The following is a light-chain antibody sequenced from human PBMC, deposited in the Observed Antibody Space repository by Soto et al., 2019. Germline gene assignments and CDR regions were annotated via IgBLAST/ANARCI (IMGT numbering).Light chain of an antibody. CDR1: QAVSSN. CDR3: QQYNDWPPFS. V-gene: IGKV3-15*01. J-gene: IGKJ3*01. Sequence: EIVMTQSPATLSVSPGERATLSCRASQAVSSNLAWYQQKPGQAPRLLIYGASTRATGIPARFSGSGSGTEVTLTISSLLSEDFAVYYCQQYNDWPPFSVGPGNRVDIK. CDR2: GAS.